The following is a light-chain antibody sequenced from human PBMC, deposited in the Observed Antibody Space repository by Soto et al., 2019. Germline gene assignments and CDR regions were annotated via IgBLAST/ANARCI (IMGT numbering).Light chain of an antibody. J-gene: IGKJ5*01. Sequence: EVVVTQSPATFSVSPGERATLSCRASQSVSSYLAWYQQKPGQAPRLLIYGASSRATGIPDRFSGSGSGTDFTLTISRLEPEDFAVYDCQQYGSSPLAFGQGTRLEIK. CDR2: GAS. CDR3: QQYGSSPLA. CDR1: QSVSSY. V-gene: IGKV3-20*01.